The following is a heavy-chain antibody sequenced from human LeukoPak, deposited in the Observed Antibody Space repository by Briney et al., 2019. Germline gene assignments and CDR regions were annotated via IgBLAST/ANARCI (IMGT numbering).Heavy chain of an antibody. V-gene: IGHV4-34*01. CDR3: AKGRSGSSSWADFDY. D-gene: IGHD6-13*01. J-gene: IGHJ4*02. Sequence: SETLSLTCAVYGGSFSGYYWSWIRQPPGKGLERIGEINHSGSTNYNPSLKSRVTISVDTSKNQFSLKLSSVTAADTAVYYCAKGRSGSSSWADFDYWGQGTLVTVSS. CDR1: GGSFSGYY. CDR2: INHSGST.